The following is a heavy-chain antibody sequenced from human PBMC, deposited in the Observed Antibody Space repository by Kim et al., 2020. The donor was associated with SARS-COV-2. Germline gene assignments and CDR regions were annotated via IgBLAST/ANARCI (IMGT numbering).Heavy chain of an antibody. CDR2: IWYDGSNK. D-gene: IGHD3-22*01. CDR3: ARGAEDYYDSSGYYYYGMDV. V-gene: IGHV3-33*08. J-gene: IGHJ6*02. CDR1: GFTFSSYG. Sequence: GGSLRLSCAASGFTFSSYGMHWVRQAPGKGLEWVAVIWYDGSNKYYADSVKGRFTISRDNSKNTLYLQMNSLRAEDTAVYYCARGAEDYYDSSGYYYYGMDVWGQGPTVTVSS.